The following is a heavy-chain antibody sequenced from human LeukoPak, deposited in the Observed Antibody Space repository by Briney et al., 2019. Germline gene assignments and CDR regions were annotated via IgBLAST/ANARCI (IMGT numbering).Heavy chain of an antibody. J-gene: IGHJ4*02. D-gene: IGHD3-3*01. CDR1: GFAFSTYS. Sequence: GGSLRLSCAASGFAFSTYSMNWARQAPGKGLEWVSFISTSSSSIYYADSVKGRFTISRDNAKNSLYLQMNSLRAEDTAVYYCAREKIFGVSSPHVFDYWGRGTLVTVSS. CDR2: ISTSSSSI. V-gene: IGHV3-21*01. CDR3: AREKIFGVSSPHVFDY.